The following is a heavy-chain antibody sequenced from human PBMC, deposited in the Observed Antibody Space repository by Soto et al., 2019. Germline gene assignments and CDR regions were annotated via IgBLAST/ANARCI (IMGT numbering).Heavy chain of an antibody. CDR1: GFTFSSYA. V-gene: IGHV3-23*04. CDR3: TRCRGFCSGYGMDV. CDR2: ISGSGGSK. D-gene: IGHD3-3*01. Sequence: VQLVESGGGLVQPGGSLRLSCAASGFTFSSYAMSWVRQAPGKGLEWVSAISGSGGSKYYADSVKGRFTISRDNSKNTLYLKMISLRAEDTGVYYCTRCRGFCSGYGMDVWGQGTTVTVSS. J-gene: IGHJ6*02.